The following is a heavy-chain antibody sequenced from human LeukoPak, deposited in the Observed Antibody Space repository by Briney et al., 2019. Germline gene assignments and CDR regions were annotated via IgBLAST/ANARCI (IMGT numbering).Heavy chain of an antibody. J-gene: IGHJ4*02. D-gene: IGHD1-26*01. V-gene: IGHV3-48*03. CDR3: ARPGKWELLGAFDY. CDR1: GFTFSSYE. Sequence: GGSLRLSCAASGFTFSSYEMNWVRQAPGQGLEWVSYISSSGSTIYYADSVKGRFTISRDNAKNSLYLQMNSLRAEDTAVYYCARPGKWELLGAFDYWGQGTLVTVSS. CDR2: ISSSGSTI.